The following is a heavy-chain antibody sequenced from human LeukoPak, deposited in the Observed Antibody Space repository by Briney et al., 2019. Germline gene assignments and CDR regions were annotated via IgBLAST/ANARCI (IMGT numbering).Heavy chain of an antibody. J-gene: IGHJ4*02. D-gene: IGHD5-24*01. CDR1: GFTFSSYA. Sequence: GGSLRLSCAASGFTFSSYALCWVRQAPGKGLEWVSYISSSGSTIYYADSVKGRFTISRDNAKNSLYLQMNSLRAEDTAVYYCARDREAGVDYWGQGTLVTVSS. CDR3: ARDREAGVDY. CDR2: ISSSGSTI. V-gene: IGHV3-48*03.